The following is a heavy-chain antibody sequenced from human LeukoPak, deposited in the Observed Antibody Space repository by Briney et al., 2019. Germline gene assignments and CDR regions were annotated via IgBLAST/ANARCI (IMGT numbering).Heavy chain of an antibody. J-gene: IGHJ4*02. V-gene: IGHV3-23*01. CDR3: AKGNQAHLDY. CDR1: GFTFSVYV. Sequence: GGSLRLSCGASGFTFSVYVMDCVRQAPGKGLEWVSAISGSGGSTYYADSVKGRFTISRDNSKNTLYLQMNSLRAEDTAVYYCAKGNQAHLDYWGQGTLVTVSS. CDR2: ISGSGGST.